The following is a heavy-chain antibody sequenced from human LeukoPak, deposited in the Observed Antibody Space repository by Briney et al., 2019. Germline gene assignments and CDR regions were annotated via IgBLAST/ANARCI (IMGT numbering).Heavy chain of an antibody. Sequence: ASVKVSCEASGYTFTGYYMHWVRQAPGQGLEWMGWINPNSGGTNYAQKFQGRVTMTRDTSISTAYMELSSLRYDDTAVYYCARDSIAVAAGPYYYYYMDVWGKGTTVTISS. CDR2: INPNSGGT. D-gene: IGHD6-19*01. CDR3: ARDSIAVAAGPYYYYYMDV. CDR1: GYTFTGYY. V-gene: IGHV1-2*02. J-gene: IGHJ6*03.